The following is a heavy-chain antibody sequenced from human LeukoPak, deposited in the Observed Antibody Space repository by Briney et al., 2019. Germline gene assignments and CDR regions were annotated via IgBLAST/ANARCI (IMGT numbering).Heavy chain of an antibody. J-gene: IGHJ4*02. CDR2: ISSSSSYI. CDR3: ARGHTAVTRHFDF. V-gene: IGHV3-21*01. Sequence: GGSLRLSCAASGFTFSTYTINWVRQAPGKGLEWVSSISSSSSYIYYADSVKGRFTISRDNAKNSLYLDMNSLRAEDTAVYYCARGHTAVTRHFDFWGQGTLVTVSS. CDR1: GFTFSTYT. D-gene: IGHD4-17*01.